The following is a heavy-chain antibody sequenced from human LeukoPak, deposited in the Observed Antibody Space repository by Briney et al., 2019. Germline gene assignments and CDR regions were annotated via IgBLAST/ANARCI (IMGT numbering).Heavy chain of an antibody. J-gene: IGHJ4*02. D-gene: IGHD3-9*01. V-gene: IGHV1-46*01. Sequence: ASVKVSCKASGYTFTSYYMHWVRQAPGQGLEWMGIINPSGGSTSYAQKFQGRVTMTRDTSTSTVYMELSSLRSEDTAVYYCARSAYYDILTGYYSPYYFDYWGQGTLVTVSS. CDR3: ARSAYYDILTGYYSPYYFDY. CDR2: INPSGGST. CDR1: GYTFTSYY.